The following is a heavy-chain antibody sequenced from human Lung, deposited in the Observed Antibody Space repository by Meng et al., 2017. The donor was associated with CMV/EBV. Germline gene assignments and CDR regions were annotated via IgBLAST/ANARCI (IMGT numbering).Heavy chain of an antibody. V-gene: IGHV1-46*01. D-gene: IGHD3-22*01. J-gene: IGHJ4*02. CDR1: GYTFTSYY. CDR2: INPSGGST. Sequence: SVXVSCKASGYTFTSYYMHWVRQAPGQRLEGMGIINPSGGSTSYEQKFQGRVTMTRDTFTSTVYMELSSLRSEDTAVYHCARLGYYDSSPLGDYFDYWGQGTLVTVSS. CDR3: ARLGYYDSSPLGDYFDY.